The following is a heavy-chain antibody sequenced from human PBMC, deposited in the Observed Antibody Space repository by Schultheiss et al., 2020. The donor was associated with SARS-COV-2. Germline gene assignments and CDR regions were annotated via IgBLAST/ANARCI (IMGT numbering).Heavy chain of an antibody. CDR3: ARRLDITYYYYYGMDV. CDR1: GFTVSSNY. V-gene: IGHV3-72*01. J-gene: IGHJ6*02. Sequence: GGSLRLSCAASGFTVSSNYMSWVRQAPGKGLEWVGRTRNKANSYTTEYAASVKGRFTISRDDSKNSLYLQMNSLRAEDTAVYYCARRLDITYYYYYGMDVWGQGTTVTVSS. CDR2: TRNKANSYTT. D-gene: IGHD5-12*01.